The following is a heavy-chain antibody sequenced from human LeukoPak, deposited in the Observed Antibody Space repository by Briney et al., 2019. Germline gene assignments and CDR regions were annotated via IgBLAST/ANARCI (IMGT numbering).Heavy chain of an antibody. CDR2: IYYSGSI. CDR3: AREVRYCSSTSCYGDYYYYYGMDV. CDR1: GGSVTSGSYY. Sequence: SETLSLTCTVSGGSVTSGSYYWSWMRQPPGKGLEWIGYIYYSGSIKYNPSLESRATMSVDTSKNQFSLKLSSVTAADTAVYYCAREVRYCSSTSCYGDYYYYYGMDVWGQGTTVTVSS. D-gene: IGHD2-2*01. V-gene: IGHV4-61*01. J-gene: IGHJ6*02.